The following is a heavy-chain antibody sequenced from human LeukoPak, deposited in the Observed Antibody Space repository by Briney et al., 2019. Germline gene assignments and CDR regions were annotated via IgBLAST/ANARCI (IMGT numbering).Heavy chain of an antibody. CDR1: GFTFSSYW. CDR2: IKEDGSEN. J-gene: IGHJ4*02. D-gene: IGHD2-2*01. Sequence: PGGSLRLSCVDYGFTFSSYWMSWVRQAPGKGLEWVASIKEDGSENYYVDSVRGRFTISRDNAKNSLYLQMNNLRAEDTAVYYCARSPAMGSVFDYWGQGTLVTVSS. CDR3: ARSPAMGSVFDY. V-gene: IGHV3-7*01.